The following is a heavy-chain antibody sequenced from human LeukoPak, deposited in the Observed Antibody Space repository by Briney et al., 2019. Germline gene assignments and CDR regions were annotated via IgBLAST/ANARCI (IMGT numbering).Heavy chain of an antibody. D-gene: IGHD4-17*01. CDR1: GFTFGDDA. V-gene: IGHV3-49*03. J-gene: IGHJ4*02. Sequence: GGSLRLSCTASGFTFGDDAWSWFRQAPGKGLEWISFIRKKGYGETTDYAASVRGRFTISRDDAKSIAYLQMNSLKTEDTALYYCSRGLHDYGDSNYYFDQWGRGTLVTVSS. CDR3: SRGLHDYGDSNYYFDQ. CDR2: IRKKGYGETT.